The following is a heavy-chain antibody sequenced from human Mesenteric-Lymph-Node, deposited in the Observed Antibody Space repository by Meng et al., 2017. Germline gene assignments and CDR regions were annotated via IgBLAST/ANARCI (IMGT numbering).Heavy chain of an antibody. CDR1: GGSISSRNW. CDR2: IYHSGST. Sequence: VQVQESCPGLVKPSGTLSLTCAVSGGSISSRNWWSWVRQPPGKGLEWIGEIYHSGSTNYNPSLKSRVTISVDKSKNQFSLKLSSVTAADTAVYYCASGRKYCSSTSCYGQFDYWGQGTLVTVSS. CDR3: ASGRKYCSSTSCYGQFDY. J-gene: IGHJ4*02. V-gene: IGHV4-4*02. D-gene: IGHD2-2*01.